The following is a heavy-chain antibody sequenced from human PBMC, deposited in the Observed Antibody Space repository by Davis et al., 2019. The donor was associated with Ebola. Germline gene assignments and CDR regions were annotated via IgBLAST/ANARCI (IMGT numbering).Heavy chain of an antibody. CDR1: GGSISSSSYY. CDR3: ARHTPDFWSQMRLPDWFDP. D-gene: IGHD3-3*01. V-gene: IGHV4-61*05. CDR2: IYYSGST. Sequence: PSETLSLTCTVSGGSISSSSYYWGWIRQPPGKGLEWIGYIYYSGSTNYNPSLKSRVTISVDTSKNQFSLKLSSVTAADTAVYYCARHTPDFWSQMRLPDWFDPWGQGTLVTVSS. J-gene: IGHJ5*02.